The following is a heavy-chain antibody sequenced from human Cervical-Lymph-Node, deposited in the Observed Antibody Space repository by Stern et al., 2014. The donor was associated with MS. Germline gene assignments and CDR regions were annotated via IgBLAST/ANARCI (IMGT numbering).Heavy chain of an antibody. CDR3: AKYAETFDS. CDR2: VTYNGTNK. J-gene: IGHJ4*02. CDR1: GFTFKSYT. Sequence: VQLVESGGGVVQPGRSLRLSCSASGFTFKSYTMQWVRQPPGKGLEWVAVVTYNGTNKYYADSVKGRFTISRDNSKNILFLQMNSLRPEDSAVYYCAKYAETFDSWGQGTLVIVSP. V-gene: IGHV3-30-3*02. D-gene: IGHD5-24*01.